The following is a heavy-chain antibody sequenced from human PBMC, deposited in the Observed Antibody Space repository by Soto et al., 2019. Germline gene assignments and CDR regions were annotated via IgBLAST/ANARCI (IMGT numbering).Heavy chain of an antibody. CDR2: IWYDGSNK. V-gene: IGHV3-33*01. Sequence: QVQLLESGGGVVQSGRSVRLSCAASGLTFSSYGMHWVRQAPGKGLEWVAVIWYDGSNKYYADSVKGRFTISRDNSKNTLYLQMNSLRAEDTAVYYCAREAGYGNWFDPWGQGTLFTVSS. CDR3: AREAGYGNWFDP. CDR1: GLTFSSYG. D-gene: IGHD5-18*01. J-gene: IGHJ5*02.